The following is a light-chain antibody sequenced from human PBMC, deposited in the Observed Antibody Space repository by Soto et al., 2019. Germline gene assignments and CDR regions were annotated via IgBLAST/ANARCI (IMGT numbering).Light chain of an antibody. Sequence: QSALTQPPSASGSPGQSVTISCTGTSSDVGRYNFVSWYQHHPGKAPKLMIYDVSQRPSGVPDRFSGSKSGNTASLTVSGLQAEDEADYYCNSYAGSSNVFGTGTKVTVL. CDR2: DVS. V-gene: IGLV2-8*01. CDR3: NSYAGSSNV. CDR1: SSDVGRYNF. J-gene: IGLJ1*01.